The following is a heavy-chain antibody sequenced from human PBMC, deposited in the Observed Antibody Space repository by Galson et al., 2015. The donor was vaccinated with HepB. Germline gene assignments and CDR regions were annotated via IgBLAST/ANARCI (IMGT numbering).Heavy chain of an antibody. CDR2: INAGNGNT. V-gene: IGHV1-3*01. Sequence: SCKASGYTFTSYAMHWVRQAPGQRLEWMGWINAGNGNTKYSQKFQGRVTITRDTSASTAYMELSSLRSEDTAVYYCARVGRADAFDIWGQGTMVTVSS. D-gene: IGHD3-10*01. CDR1: GYTFTSYA. CDR3: ARVGRADAFDI. J-gene: IGHJ3*02.